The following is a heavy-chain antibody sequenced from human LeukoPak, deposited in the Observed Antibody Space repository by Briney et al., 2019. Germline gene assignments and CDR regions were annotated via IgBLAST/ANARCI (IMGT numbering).Heavy chain of an antibody. J-gene: IGHJ4*02. CDR1: GYTFTDYY. CDR3: ARNKEGKSLDY. Sequence: ASVTVSCKASGYTFTDYYIHWVRQAPGQGLEWMAWMNPKRGDTSYTQKFQGRVTMTRDTSISTAYMELSRLRFDDTAVYYCARNKEGKSLDYWGQGTLVTVSS. CDR2: MNPKRGDT. V-gene: IGHV1-2*02.